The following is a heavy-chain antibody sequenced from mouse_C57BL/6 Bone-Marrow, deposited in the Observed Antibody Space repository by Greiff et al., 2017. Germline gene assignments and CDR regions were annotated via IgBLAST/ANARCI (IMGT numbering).Heavy chain of an antibody. D-gene: IGHD1-1*01. V-gene: IGHV5-4*03. J-gene: IGHJ4*01. CDR2: ISDGGSYT. CDR3: ASEGISTVVASYAMDY. CDR1: GFTFSSYA. Sequence: EVKLVESGGGLVKPGGSLKLSCAASGFTFSSYAMSWVRQTPEKRLEWVATISDGGSYTSYTHTVKGRFTISNDNAKNHLYLQRSDLKWEDTAMYYCASEGISTVVASYAMDYWGQGTSVTVSS.